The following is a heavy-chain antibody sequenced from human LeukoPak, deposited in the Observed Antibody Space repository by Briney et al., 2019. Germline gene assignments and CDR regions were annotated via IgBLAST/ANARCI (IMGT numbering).Heavy chain of an antibody. CDR1: GYTLTSYG. J-gene: IGHJ5*02. V-gene: IGHV1-18*04. CDR3: ARVPGYCSSTSCYDENWFDP. D-gene: IGHD2-2*01. CDR2: VSAYNGNT. Sequence: ASAKVSCKASGYTLTSYGISRVRQAAGQGHEWVGWVSAYNGNTNYAQKLQGRVTMTTDTSTSTAYMELRSLRSDDTAVYYCARVPGYCSSTSCYDENWFDPWGQGTLVTVSS.